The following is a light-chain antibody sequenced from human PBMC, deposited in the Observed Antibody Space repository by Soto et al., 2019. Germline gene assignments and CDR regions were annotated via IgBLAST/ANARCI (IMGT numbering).Light chain of an antibody. CDR3: QQCLTTPRT. V-gene: IGKV1-39*01. CDR2: GAS. CDR1: QTISTC. J-gene: IGKJ1*01. Sequence: DIQMTQFPSSLSASVGDRVTITCRASQTISTCLNWYQQKAGTAPKLLIYGASDLESGIPSRFSGSGSGTYFTLTISSLQPEDFAIYYCQQCLTTPRTFGQGNRVEI.